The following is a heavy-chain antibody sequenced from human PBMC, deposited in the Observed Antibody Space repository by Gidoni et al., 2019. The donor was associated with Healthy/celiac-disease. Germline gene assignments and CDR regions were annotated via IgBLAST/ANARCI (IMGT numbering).Heavy chain of an antibody. V-gene: IGHV4-34*01. CDR1: GGSFSGYY. CDR3: ARGYHCSSTSCYSVGGMDV. Sequence: QVPLQQWGAGLLKPSATLSLTCAVYGGSFSGYYWSWIRQPPGKGLEWIGEINHSGSTNYNPSLKSRVTISVDTSKNQFSLKLSSVTAADTAVYYCARGYHCSSTSCYSVGGMDVWGKGTTVTVSS. D-gene: IGHD2-2*02. J-gene: IGHJ6*04. CDR2: INHSGST.